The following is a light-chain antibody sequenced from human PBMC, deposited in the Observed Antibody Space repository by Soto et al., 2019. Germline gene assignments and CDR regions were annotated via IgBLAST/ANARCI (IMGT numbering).Light chain of an antibody. J-gene: IGKJ5*01. CDR2: DAS. V-gene: IGKV3-15*01. CDR3: QQYNNWPPIP. CDR1: QSVSSN. Sequence: IVMTQSPATLSVSPGERATLSCRASQSVSSNLAWYQQKPGQAPRLLIYDASTRATGVPARFSGSGSGTEFPLTLSSLQSEDFAVYYCQQYNNWPPIPFGQGTRLDSK.